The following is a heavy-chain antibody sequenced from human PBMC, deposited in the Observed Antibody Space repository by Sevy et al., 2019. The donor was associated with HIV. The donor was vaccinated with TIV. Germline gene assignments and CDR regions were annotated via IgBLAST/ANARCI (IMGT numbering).Heavy chain of an antibody. V-gene: IGHV4-39*01. D-gene: IGHD6-19*01. CDR3: ATIAVAGTRDKLDYYYYYGMDV. CDR1: GGSISSSSYY. CDR2: IYYSGST. J-gene: IGHJ6*02. Sequence: SETLSLTCTVSGGSISSSSYYWGWIRQPPGKGLEWIGSIYYSGSTYYNPSLKSRVTISVDTSKNQFSRKLSVVTAADTAVYYCATIAVAGTRDKLDYYYYYGMDVWGQGTTVTVSS.